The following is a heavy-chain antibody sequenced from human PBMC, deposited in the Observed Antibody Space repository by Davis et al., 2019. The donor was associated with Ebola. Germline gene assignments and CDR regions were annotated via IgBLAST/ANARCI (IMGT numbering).Heavy chain of an antibody. Sequence: SVKVSCNASGYTFTSYGISWVRQAPGQGLEWMGGIIPIFGTANYAQKFQGRLTITADESTSTAYMELSSLRSEDTAVYYCARETPSSSSSFDYWGQGTLVTVSS. V-gene: IGHV1-69*13. CDR1: GYTFTSYG. D-gene: IGHD6-6*01. CDR2: IIPIFGTA. CDR3: ARETPSSSSSFDY. J-gene: IGHJ4*02.